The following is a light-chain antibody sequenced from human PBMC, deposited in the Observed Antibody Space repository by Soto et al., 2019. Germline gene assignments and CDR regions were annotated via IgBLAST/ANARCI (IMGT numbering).Light chain of an antibody. CDR2: DAS. V-gene: IGKV3-20*01. CDR1: QSVRAN. Sequence: EIVMTQSPATLSVSPGERATLSCRASQSVRANLAWYQQKPGQAPRLLIYDASNRATGIPARFSGSGSGTDFTLTISKLEPEDFAVYYCQQYGSSRTFGQGTKVDIK. J-gene: IGKJ1*01. CDR3: QQYGSSRT.